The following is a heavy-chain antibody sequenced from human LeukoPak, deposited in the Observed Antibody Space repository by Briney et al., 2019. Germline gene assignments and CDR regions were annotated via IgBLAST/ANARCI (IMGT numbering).Heavy chain of an antibody. J-gene: IGHJ4*02. CDR2: TYYRSKWNN. CDR1: GDSVSSNSVA. V-gene: IGHV6-1*01. Sequence: TQTLSLTCAISGDSVSSNSVAWNWIRQSPSRGLEWLGRTYYRSKWNNEYAESVRSRITINPDTSKNQFSLQLDSVTPEDTAVYYCARERYYFDYWGQGTLVTVSS. CDR3: ARERYYFDY.